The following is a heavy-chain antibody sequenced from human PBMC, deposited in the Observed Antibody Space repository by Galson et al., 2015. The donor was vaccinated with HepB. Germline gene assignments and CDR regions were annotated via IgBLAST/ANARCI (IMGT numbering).Heavy chain of an antibody. CDR1: GFTFSSYA. CDR3: ARVGSSGWYDGFDY. Sequence: SLRLSCAASGFTFSSYAMHWVRQAPGKGLEWVAVISYDGSNKYYADSVKGRFTISRDNSKNTLYLQMNSLRAEDTAVYYCARVGSSGWYDGFDYWGQGTLVTVSS. CDR2: ISYDGSNK. V-gene: IGHV3-30-3*01. J-gene: IGHJ4*02. D-gene: IGHD6-19*01.